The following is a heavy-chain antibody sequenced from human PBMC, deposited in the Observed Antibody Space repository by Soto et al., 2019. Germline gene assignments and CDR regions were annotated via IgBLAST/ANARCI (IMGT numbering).Heavy chain of an antibody. CDR2: IYWDDDK. CDR1: GFSVSTSGVG. V-gene: IGHV2-5*02. J-gene: IGHJ6*02. Sequence: QITLKESGPTLVKPTQTLTLTCTFSGFSVSTSGVGVAWIRQPPGKALEWLALIYWDDDKRYSPFLQSRVTTTKDTSKNQLVLTMTNIDPVDTATYYCAHKGGRGAGMDVWGQGTTVTVSS. D-gene: IGHD2-15*01. CDR3: AHKGGRGAGMDV.